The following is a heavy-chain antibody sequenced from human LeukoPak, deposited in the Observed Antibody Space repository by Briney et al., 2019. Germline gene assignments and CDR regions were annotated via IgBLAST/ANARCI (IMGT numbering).Heavy chain of an antibody. CDR3: ARGRLQLWSIPLPYHHYAIDV. J-gene: IGHJ6*02. V-gene: IGHV4-34*01. Sequence: SETLALTRAVSGEPFSGYFWTWIRQPPGKGLEGIGESNHFGSTDYNPSLKRRVPISVDTSKQQFPLNVRSVTDADTAVYFCARGRLQLWSIPLPYHHYAIDVGGQGTTLTVPS. CDR2: SNHFGST. CDR1: GEPFSGYF. D-gene: IGHD5-18*01.